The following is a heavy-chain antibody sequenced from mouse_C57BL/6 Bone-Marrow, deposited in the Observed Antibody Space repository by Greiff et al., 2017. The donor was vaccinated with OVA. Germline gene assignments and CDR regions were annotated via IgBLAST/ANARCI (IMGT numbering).Heavy chain of an antibody. D-gene: IGHD1-1*01. CDR2: IRLKSDNYAT. Sequence: EVKLEESGGGLVQPGGSMKLSCVASGFTFSNYWMNWVRQSPEKGLEWVAQIRLKSDNYATHYAESVKGRFTISRDDSKSSVYLQMNNLRAEDTGIYYGSSYVLYAMDYWGQGTSVTVSS. V-gene: IGHV6-3*01. J-gene: IGHJ4*01. CDR3: SSYVLYAMDY. CDR1: GFTFSNYW.